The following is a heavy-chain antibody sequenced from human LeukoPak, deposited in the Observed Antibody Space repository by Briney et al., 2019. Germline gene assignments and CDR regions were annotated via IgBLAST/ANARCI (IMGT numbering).Heavy chain of an antibody. CDR1: GFTFSSYA. CDR3: AREVSYSGSYSAFDI. D-gene: IGHD1-26*01. CDR2: ISYDGSNK. Sequence: GGSLRLSCAASGFTFSSYAMHWVRQAPGKGLEWVAVISYDGSNKYYADSVKGRFTISRDNSKNTLYLQMNSLRAEDTAVYYCAREVSYSGSYSAFDIWGQGTMVTVSS. V-gene: IGHV3-30-3*01. J-gene: IGHJ3*02.